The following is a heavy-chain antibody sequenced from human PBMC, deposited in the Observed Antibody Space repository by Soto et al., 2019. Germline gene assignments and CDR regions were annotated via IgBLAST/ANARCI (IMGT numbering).Heavy chain of an antibody. V-gene: IGHV5-10-1*01. CDR2: IDPSDSYT. Sequence: LGESLKISCKGSGYSFTSYWISWVRQMPGKGLEWMGRIDPSDSYTNYSPSFQGHVTISADKSISTAYLQWSSLKASDTAMYYCARNLHDYGGNNSYYYYGIDVWGQGTTVTVSS. CDR1: GYSFTSYW. D-gene: IGHD4-17*01. J-gene: IGHJ6*02. CDR3: ARNLHDYGGNNSYYYYGIDV.